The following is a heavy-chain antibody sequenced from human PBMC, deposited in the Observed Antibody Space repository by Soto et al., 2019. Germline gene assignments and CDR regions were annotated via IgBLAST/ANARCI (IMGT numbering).Heavy chain of an antibody. V-gene: IGHV3-11*06. Sequence: GGSLRLSCAASGFTFSDYYMSWIRQAPGKGLEWVSYISSSSSYTNYADSVKGRFTISRDNAKNSLYLQMNSLRAEDTAVYYCARDPIEITGTTSGWFDPWGQGTLVTVS. CDR1: GFTFSDYY. D-gene: IGHD1-7*01. CDR3: ARDPIEITGTTSGWFDP. J-gene: IGHJ5*02. CDR2: ISSSSSYT.